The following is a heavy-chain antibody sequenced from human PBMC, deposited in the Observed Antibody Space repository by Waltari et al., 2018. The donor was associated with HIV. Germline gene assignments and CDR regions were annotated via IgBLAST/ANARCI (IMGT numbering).Heavy chain of an antibody. V-gene: IGHV4-39*01. CDR2: IYYSGST. J-gene: IGHJ4*02. CDR1: GGSISSSSYY. D-gene: IGHD2-15*01. CDR3: ARAVQGYCSGGSCENYFDY. Sequence: QLQLQESGPGLVKPSETRSLTCTVSGGSISSSSYYWGWIRQPPGKGLEWIGSIYYSGSTYYNPSLKSRVTISVDTSKNQFSLKLSSVTAADTAVYYCARAVQGYCSGGSCENYFDYWGQGTLVTVSS.